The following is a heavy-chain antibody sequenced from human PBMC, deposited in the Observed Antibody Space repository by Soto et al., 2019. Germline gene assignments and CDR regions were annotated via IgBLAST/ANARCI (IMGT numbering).Heavy chain of an antibody. CDR3: ARDLGYSYGMDV. CDR2: IYYSGST. CDR1: GGSISSYY. V-gene: IGHV4-59*01. D-gene: IGHD1-26*01. Sequence: SETLSLTCTVSGGSISSYYWSWIRQPPGKGLEWIGYIYYSGSTNYNPSHKSRVNISVDTSKNQFSLKLSSVPVADTAVYYWARDLGYSYGMDVGGQGTTVTVSS. J-gene: IGHJ6*02.